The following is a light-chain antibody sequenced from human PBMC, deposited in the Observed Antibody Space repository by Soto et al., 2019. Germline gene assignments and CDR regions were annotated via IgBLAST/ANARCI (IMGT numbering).Light chain of an antibody. Sequence: IRVSLSPSSLSATVRDRVTXXRVASQSISSYLNWYQQKPGKAPKLLIYAASSLQSGVPSRFSGSGSGTDFTLTISSLQPEDFATYYRQQSYSILLTVGGGTKV. J-gene: IGKJ4*01. V-gene: IGKV1-39*01. CDR1: QSISSY. CDR3: QQSYSILLT. CDR2: AAS.